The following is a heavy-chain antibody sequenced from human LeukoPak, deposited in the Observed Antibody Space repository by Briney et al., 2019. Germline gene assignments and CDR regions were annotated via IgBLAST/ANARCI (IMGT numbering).Heavy chain of an antibody. CDR2: ISYDGSNK. CDR3: AKNSGELLNPYYYGMDV. CDR1: GFTFSSYW. V-gene: IGHV3-30*18. J-gene: IGHJ6*02. D-gene: IGHD1-26*01. Sequence: GGSLRLSCAASGFTFSSYWMNWARQAPGKGLEWVAVISYDGSNKYYADSVKGRFTISRDNSKNTLYLQMNSLRAEDTAVYYCAKNSGELLNPYYYGMDVWGRGTTVTVSS.